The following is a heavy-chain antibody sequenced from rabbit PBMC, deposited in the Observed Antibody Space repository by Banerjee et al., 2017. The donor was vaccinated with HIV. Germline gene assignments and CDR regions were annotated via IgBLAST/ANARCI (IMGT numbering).Heavy chain of an antibody. CDR2: IDTGRSGST. J-gene: IGHJ4*01. CDR1: GFSFSSSYY. Sequence: QSLEESGGDLVKPGASLTLTCTASGFSFSSSYYMCWVRQAPGKGLEWIGCIDTGRSGSTYYTSWAKGRFTISKTSSTTVTLQLTSLTAADTATYFCTRSGDWSDYSHAFKLWGPGTLVTVS. CDR3: TRSGDWSDYSHAFKL. V-gene: IGHV1S40*01. D-gene: IGHD2-1*01.